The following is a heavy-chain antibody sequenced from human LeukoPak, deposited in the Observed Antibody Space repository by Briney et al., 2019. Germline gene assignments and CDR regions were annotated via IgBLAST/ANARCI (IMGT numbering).Heavy chain of an antibody. D-gene: IGHD2-15*01. CDR2: ISGSGGST. V-gene: IGHV3-23*01. Sequence: PGGSLRLSCAASGFTFSSYGMSWVRQAPGKGLEWVSAISGSGGSTYYADSVKGRFTISRDNSKNTLYLQMNSLRAEDTAVYYCAKLGGVVAATHRYCYFDYWGQGTLVTVSS. J-gene: IGHJ4*02. CDR1: GFTFSSYG. CDR3: AKLGGVVAATHRYCYFDY.